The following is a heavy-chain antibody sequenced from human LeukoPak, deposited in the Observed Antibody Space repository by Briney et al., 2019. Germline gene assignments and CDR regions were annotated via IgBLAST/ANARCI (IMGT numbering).Heavy chain of an antibody. V-gene: IGHV1-2*04. D-gene: IGHD5-18*01. CDR3: ARGPDTAMVTRAFYYYYCGMDV. J-gene: IGHJ6*02. Sequence: GASVKVSCRASGYTFTGYYMHWVRQAPGQGLEWMGWINPNSGGTNYAQKFQGWVTMTRDTSISTAYMELSRLRSDDTAVYYCARGPDTAMVTRAFYYYYCGMDVWGQGTTVTVSS. CDR2: INPNSGGT. CDR1: GYTFTGYY.